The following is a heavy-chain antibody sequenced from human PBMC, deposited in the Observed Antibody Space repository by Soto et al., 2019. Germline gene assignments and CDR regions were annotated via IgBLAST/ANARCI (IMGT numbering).Heavy chain of an antibody. J-gene: IGHJ3*02. V-gene: IGHV3-23*01. CDR3: AARFDSGGWYYGAFDI. CDR2: MSGDGGRT. CDR1: GFTFSSYA. D-gene: IGHD6-19*01. Sequence: GGSLRLSCAASGFTFSSYAMNWVRQAPGKGLEWVSGMSGDGGRTYYADSVKGRFTISRDNFKNTLFLQMNSLRAEDTAVYYCAARFDSGGWYYGAFDIWGQGTMVTVSS.